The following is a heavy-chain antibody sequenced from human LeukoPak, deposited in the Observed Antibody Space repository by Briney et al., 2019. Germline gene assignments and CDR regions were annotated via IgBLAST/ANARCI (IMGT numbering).Heavy chain of an antibody. V-gene: IGHV3-21*01. D-gene: IGHD1-26*01. CDR3: ARIELGRGAYYSFDF. J-gene: IGHJ4*02. CDR1: GFTFSNYD. CDR2: ISATTIYT. Sequence: PGGSLRLSCTASGFTFSNYDMTWVRQAPGKGLEWVSSISATTIYTFSADSVRGRFTISRDNVENSLYLQMNNLRGEDTGVYFCARIELGRGAYYSFDFWGQGTLVIVSS.